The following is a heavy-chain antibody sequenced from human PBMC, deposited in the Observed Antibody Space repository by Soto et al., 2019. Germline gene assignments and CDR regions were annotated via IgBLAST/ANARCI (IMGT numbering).Heavy chain of an antibody. CDR3: ATGVSITMVRGVYYYYMDV. CDR2: FDPEDGET. V-gene: IGHV1-24*01. CDR1: GYTLTELS. J-gene: IGHJ6*03. D-gene: IGHD3-10*01. Sequence: ASVKVSCKVSGYTLTELSMHWVRQAPGKGLEWMGGFDPEDGETIYAQKFQGRVTMTEDTSTDTAYMELSSLRSEDTAVYYCATGVSITMVRGVYYYYMDVWGKGTTVTVSS.